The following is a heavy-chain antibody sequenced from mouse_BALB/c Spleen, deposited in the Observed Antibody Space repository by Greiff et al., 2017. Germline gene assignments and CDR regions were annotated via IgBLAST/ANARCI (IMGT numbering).Heavy chain of an antibody. CDR1: GYTFTSYT. Sequence: VMLVESGAELARPGASVKMSCKASGYTFTSYTMHWVKQRPGQGLEWIGYINPSSGYTNYNQKFKDKATLTADKSSSTAYMQLSSLTSEDSAVYYCAREGNGYAMDYWGQGTSVTVSS. CDR3: AREGNGYAMDY. V-gene: IGHV1-4*01. D-gene: IGHD2-1*01. J-gene: IGHJ4*01. CDR2: INPSSGYT.